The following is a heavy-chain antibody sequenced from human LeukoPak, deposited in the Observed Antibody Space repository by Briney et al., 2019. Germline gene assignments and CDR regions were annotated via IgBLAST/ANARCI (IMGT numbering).Heavy chain of an antibody. CDR2: ISYDGSNK. CDR1: GFTFSSYA. V-gene: IGHV3-30-3*01. CDR3: ARAFSPPDYYDSSGYSW. J-gene: IGHJ4*02. Sequence: GRSLRLSCAASGFTFSSYAMYWVRQAPGKGLEWVAVISYDGSNKYYADSVKGRFTISRDNSKNTLYLQMNSLRAEDTAVYYCARAFSPPDYYDSSGYSWWGQGTLVTVSS. D-gene: IGHD3-22*01.